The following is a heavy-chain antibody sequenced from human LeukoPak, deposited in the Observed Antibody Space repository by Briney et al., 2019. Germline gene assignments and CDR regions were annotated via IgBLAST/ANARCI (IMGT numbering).Heavy chain of an antibody. CDR2: ISSSSSYI. D-gene: IGHD6-13*01. J-gene: IGHJ4*02. CDR3: AREGIAAAGTGGDY. V-gene: IGHV3-21*01. CDR1: GFTFSSYS. Sequence: PGGSLRLSCAASGFTFSSYSMNWVRQAPGKGLEGVSSISSSSSYIYYADSVKGRFTISRDNAKNSLYLEMNSLRAEDTAVYYCAREGIAAAGTGGDYWGQGTLVTVSS.